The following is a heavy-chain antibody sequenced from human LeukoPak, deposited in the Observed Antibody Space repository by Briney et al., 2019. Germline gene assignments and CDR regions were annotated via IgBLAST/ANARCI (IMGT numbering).Heavy chain of an antibody. CDR3: ARDSLPYYDFWSGYSVSDY. CDR2: INPSGGST. D-gene: IGHD3-3*01. Sequence: GASVKVSCKASGYTFTSYYMHWVRHAPGQGLEWMGIINPSGGSTSYAQKFQGRVTMTRDMSTSTVYMELSSLRSEDTAVYYCARDSLPYYDFWSGYSVSDYWGQGTLVTVSS. CDR1: GYTFTSYY. V-gene: IGHV1-46*01. J-gene: IGHJ4*02.